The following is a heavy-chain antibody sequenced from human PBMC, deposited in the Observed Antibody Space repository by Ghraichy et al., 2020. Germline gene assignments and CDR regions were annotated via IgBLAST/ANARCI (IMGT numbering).Heavy chain of an antibody. Sequence: SETLSLTCTVSGGFINSYYWNWIRQPPGKGLEWIGYVYYSGSTTYNPSLKSRLTISVDRSKNQFSLKLSSVTAADTAVYYCARGHGDYLHDYWYFDLWGRGTLVTVSS. V-gene: IGHV4-59*01. CDR1: GGFINSYY. CDR2: VYYSGST. D-gene: IGHD4-17*01. CDR3: ARGHGDYLHDYWYFDL. J-gene: IGHJ2*01.